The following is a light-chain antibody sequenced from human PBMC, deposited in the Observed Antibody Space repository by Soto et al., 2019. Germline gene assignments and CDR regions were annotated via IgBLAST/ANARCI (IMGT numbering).Light chain of an antibody. Sequence: IQMTQSPSSLSASVGDRVTITCQASQDISNFLNWYQQKPGKAPKLLIYAASSLQSGVPSRFSGSGSGTDFTLTISSLQPEDFATYYCQQSYSTPPWTFGQGTKVDI. CDR1: QDISNF. V-gene: IGKV1-39*01. J-gene: IGKJ1*01. CDR3: QQSYSTPPWT. CDR2: AAS.